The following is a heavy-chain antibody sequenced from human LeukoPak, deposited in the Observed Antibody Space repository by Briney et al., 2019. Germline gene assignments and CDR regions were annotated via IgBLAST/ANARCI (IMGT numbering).Heavy chain of an antibody. CDR2: VYYSGST. D-gene: IGHD3-22*01. CDR3: AREGSYYYDSSGPV. J-gene: IGHJ1*01. V-gene: IGHV4-59*01. CDR1: GGSISSYY. Sequence: PSETLTLTCTVSGGSISSYYWSWIRQPPGKGLEWIGYVYYSGSTNYNPSLKSRVTISVDTSKNQFSLKLSSVTAADTAVYYCAREGSYYYDSSGPVWGQGTLVTVSS.